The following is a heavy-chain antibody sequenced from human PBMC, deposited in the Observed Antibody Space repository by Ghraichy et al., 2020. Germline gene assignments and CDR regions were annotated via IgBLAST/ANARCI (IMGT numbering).Heavy chain of an antibody. CDR3: ARGINWLEP. J-gene: IGHJ5*02. V-gene: IGHV1-18*04. CDR2: TSAYNDDT. Sequence: ASVKVSCKASGYTFTSYGISWVRQAPGQGLEWMGWTSAYNDDTNYAQKFRGRVTMTTDTSTNTAYMEVRSLRSDDTAVYYCARGINWLEPWGQGTLVTVSS. CDR1: GYTFTSYG.